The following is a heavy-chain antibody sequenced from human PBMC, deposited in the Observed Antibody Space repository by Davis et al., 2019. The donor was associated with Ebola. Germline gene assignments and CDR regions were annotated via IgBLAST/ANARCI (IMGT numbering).Heavy chain of an antibody. D-gene: IGHD2-2*01. CDR1: GFTFSSYG. V-gene: IGHV3-30*03. CDR3: ARIGYCSSTSCYWDYYYYGMDV. J-gene: IGHJ6*02. Sequence: GGSLRLSCAASGFTFSSYGMHWVRPAPGKGLEWVAVISYDGSNKYYADSVKGRFTISRDNSKNTLYLQMNSLRSEDTAVYYCARIGYCSSTSCYWDYYYYGMDVWGQGTTVTVSS. CDR2: ISYDGSNK.